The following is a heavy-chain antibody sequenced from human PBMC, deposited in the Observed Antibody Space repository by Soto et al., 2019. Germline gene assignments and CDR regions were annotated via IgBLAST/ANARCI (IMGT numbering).Heavy chain of an antibody. Sequence: SVTVSCRASGYTFRSYGISWVRQAPVQGLEWVGWIGAYNGDTHYAPKFQDRITLTTETSTDTAYMEWRSLRLDGTALYYCARDWSRYYDNSGLIWFYSGQGSPVTVSS. J-gene: IGHJ4*02. CDR3: ARDWSRYYDNSGLIWFY. D-gene: IGHD3-22*01. CDR1: GYTFRSYG. CDR2: IGAYNGDT. V-gene: IGHV1-18*04.